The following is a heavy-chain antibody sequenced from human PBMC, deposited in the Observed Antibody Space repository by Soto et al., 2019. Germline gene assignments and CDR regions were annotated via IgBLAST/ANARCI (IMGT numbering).Heavy chain of an antibody. CDR3: VRATGASTNYFDY. CDR1: GYSFTSYW. J-gene: IGHJ4*01. V-gene: IGHV5-51*01. D-gene: IGHD7-27*01. CDR2: IYPSDSDT. Sequence: GESLKISCKASGYSFTSYWIGWVRQTPGKGLECMGIIYPSDSDTRYSPSFQGQVTISVDKSISTAYLQWSSLKASDTAMYYCVRATGASTNYFDYWGQGALVTVSS.